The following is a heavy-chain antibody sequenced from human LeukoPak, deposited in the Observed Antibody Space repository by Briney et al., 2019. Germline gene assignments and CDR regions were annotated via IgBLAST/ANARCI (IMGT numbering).Heavy chain of an antibody. CDR3: ARDRRPLTGYNAQDY. CDR1: GFTFDDYA. J-gene: IGHJ4*02. CDR2: IDWNSRST. Sequence: GWSLRLSCAASGFTFDDYAMQWVRLSPGKGLEWVSRIDWNSRSTVYADFVRGRFTISRDNAKNSLYLQMNSLRPEDTALYYCARDRRPLTGYNAQDYWGQGTLVTVSS. V-gene: IGHV3-9*01. D-gene: IGHD3-9*01.